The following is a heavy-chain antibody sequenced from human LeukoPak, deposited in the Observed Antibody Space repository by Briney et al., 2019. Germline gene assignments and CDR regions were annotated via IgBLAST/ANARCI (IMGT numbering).Heavy chain of an antibody. CDR1: GFTVSSSY. CDR2: IYSGGST. V-gene: IGHV3-53*01. J-gene: IGHJ2*01. Sequence: GGSLRLSCAASGFTVSSSYMSWVRQAPGKGLEWVSVIYSGGSTYYADSVRGRFTISRDDARDSLYLEMNNLRAGDTAVYFCAREVFDLTWGSGWYFDLWGRGTLVSVSS. D-gene: IGHD7-27*01. CDR3: AREVFDLTWGSGWYFDL.